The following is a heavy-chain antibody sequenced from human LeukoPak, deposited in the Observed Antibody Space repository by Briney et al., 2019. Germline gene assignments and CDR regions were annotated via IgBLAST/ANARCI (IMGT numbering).Heavy chain of an antibody. D-gene: IGHD2-2*01. V-gene: IGHV4-59*12. CDR3: ARAYNIACSSTSCSPSNGWFDP. J-gene: IGHJ5*02. Sequence: SETLSLTCSVSGGSISGYYWSWIRQPPGKGLEWIAYIYYSGNTNYNPSLESRVTISVDTSRNQFSLKLSSVTAADTAVYYCARAYNIACSSTSCSPSNGWFDPWGQGTLVTVSS. CDR1: GGSISGYY. CDR2: IYYSGNT.